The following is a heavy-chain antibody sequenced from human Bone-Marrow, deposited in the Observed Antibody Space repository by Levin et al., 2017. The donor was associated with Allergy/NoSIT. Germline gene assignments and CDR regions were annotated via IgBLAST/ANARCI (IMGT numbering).Heavy chain of an antibody. V-gene: IGHV3-21*01. CDR1: GLNFSRDS. J-gene: IGHJ4*02. D-gene: IGHD3-10*01. CDR3: VRAWGKWYHSGSGATRLDY. Sequence: GESLKISCAASGLNFSRDSRSWGRQAPGKGLEWVSSINYSSSYMYYADSMKGRFTISRDNAKNSLYLQMNSLTVDDTAIYYCVRAWGKWYHSGSGATRLDYWGQGTLVIVSS. CDR2: INYSSSYM.